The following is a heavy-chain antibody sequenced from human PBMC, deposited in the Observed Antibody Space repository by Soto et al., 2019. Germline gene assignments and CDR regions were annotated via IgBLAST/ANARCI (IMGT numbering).Heavy chain of an antibody. CDR3: ARHSYYDLYYYYYMDV. Sequence: SETLSLTCTVSGGSISSSSYYWGWIRQPPGKGLEWIGSIYYSGSTYYNPSLKSRVTISVDTSKNQFSLKLSSVTAADTAVYYCARHSYYDLYYYYYMDVWGKGTTVTVSS. J-gene: IGHJ6*03. CDR2: IYYSGST. D-gene: IGHD1-26*01. V-gene: IGHV4-39*01. CDR1: GGSISSSSYY.